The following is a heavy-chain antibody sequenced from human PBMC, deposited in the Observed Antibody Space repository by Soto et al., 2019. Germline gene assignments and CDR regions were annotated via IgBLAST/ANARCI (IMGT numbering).Heavy chain of an antibody. CDR2: IVPVFGRP. J-gene: IGHJ4*02. CDR3: AREGSGYNF. V-gene: IGHV1-69*13. CDR1: GGSFSNFG. D-gene: IGHD5-12*01. Sequence: ASVVVSCKGPGGSFSNFGISWVRQAPGQGLEWMGGIVPVFGRPNYAQRFQGRLTITADESTSTGYMELISLRSDDTAVYYCAREGSGYNFWGQGTQVTVSS.